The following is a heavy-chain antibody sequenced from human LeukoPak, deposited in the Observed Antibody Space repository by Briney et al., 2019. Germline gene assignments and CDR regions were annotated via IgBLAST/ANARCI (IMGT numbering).Heavy chain of an antibody. D-gene: IGHD1-26*01. CDR1: GFTFSSYA. CDR3: VKDRDEVGAGGAFDI. V-gene: IGHV3-64D*09. J-gene: IGHJ3*02. CDR2: VSSEGRTT. Sequence: GGSLRLSCSVSGFTFSSYAMHWVRQAPGKGLEYVSSVSSEGRTTYYPDSVKGRFTISRDNSKNTLYLHMSSLRAEDTAVYYCVKDRDEVGAGGAFDIWGQGTMVTVSS.